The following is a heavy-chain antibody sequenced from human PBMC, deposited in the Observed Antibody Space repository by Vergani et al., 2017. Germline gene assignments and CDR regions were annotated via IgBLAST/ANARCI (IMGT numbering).Heavy chain of an antibody. Sequence: QVQLQQWCAGLLKPSETLSLTCAVYGRSSSGYYWSWIRQPPGKGLEWIGEINHRGSTNYNPSLKSRVTISVDTSKNQFSLKLSSVTAADTAVYYCARLDPVATIRTQEDYWGQGTLLTVSS. D-gene: IGHD5-12*01. CDR3: ARLDPVATIRTQEDY. J-gene: IGHJ4*02. CDR2: INHRGST. V-gene: IGHV4-34*01. CDR1: GRSSSGYY.